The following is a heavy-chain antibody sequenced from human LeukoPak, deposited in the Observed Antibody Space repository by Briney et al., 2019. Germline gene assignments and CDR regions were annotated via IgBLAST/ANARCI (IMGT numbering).Heavy chain of an antibody. J-gene: IGHJ4*02. CDR2: IKQDGSEQ. CDR3: ASGLLDY. V-gene: IGHV3-7*01. CDR1: GFTFTTYW. Sequence: GGSLRLSCAASGFTFTTYWMGWVRQAPGKGLEWVANIKQDGSEQYYVDSVKGRFTISRDNAKNSLYLQMNSLRAEDTAVYYCASGLLDYWGQGTLVTVSS. D-gene: IGHD2-21*02.